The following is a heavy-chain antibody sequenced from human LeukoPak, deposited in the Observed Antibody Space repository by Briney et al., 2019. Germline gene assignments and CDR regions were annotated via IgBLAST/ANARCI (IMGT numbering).Heavy chain of an antibody. D-gene: IGHD5-24*01. CDR1: GGSISTGDYY. CDR3: ARAPDGSNWFDP. Sequence: SQTLSLTCTVSGGSISTGDYYWSWIRQPPGKGLEWIGFIYYSGSTYYNPSLKSRLTISIDTSKNHFSLILSSVTAADTAVYYCARAPDGSNWFDPWGQGTLVTVSS. J-gene: IGHJ5*02. CDR2: IYYSGST. V-gene: IGHV4-30-4*01.